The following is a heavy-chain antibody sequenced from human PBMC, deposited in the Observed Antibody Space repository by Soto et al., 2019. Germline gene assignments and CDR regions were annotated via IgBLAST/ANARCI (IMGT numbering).Heavy chain of an antibody. D-gene: IGHD2-21*01. Sequence: VQLLESGGGLVQPGGSLRLSCVASGFTFSSYAMSWVRQAPGQRLEWVATFSGGRDTTWHADSVKGRFTVSRDSSKHMLSLQMNSLIPEDTALYYCAKATSATCTGSICYSFDYWGQGTLVTVSS. CDR2: FSGGRDTT. CDR1: GFTFSSYA. V-gene: IGHV3-23*01. CDR3: AKATSATCTGSICYSFDY. J-gene: IGHJ4*02.